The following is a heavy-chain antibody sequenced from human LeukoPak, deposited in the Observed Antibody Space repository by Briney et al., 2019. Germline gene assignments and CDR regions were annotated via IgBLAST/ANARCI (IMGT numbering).Heavy chain of an antibody. J-gene: IGHJ4*02. CDR1: GFTASRNY. Sequence: GGSLRLSCAVSGFTASRNYLTWVRQAPGKGLEWVLVIYSGGSTYYADSVRGRFTISRDNSKNTLYLQMNSLRVEDTAVYYCARLGGENIAAAAFGYWGQGILVTVSS. CDR2: IYSGGST. V-gene: IGHV3-66*04. D-gene: IGHD6-13*01. CDR3: ARLGGENIAAAAFGY.